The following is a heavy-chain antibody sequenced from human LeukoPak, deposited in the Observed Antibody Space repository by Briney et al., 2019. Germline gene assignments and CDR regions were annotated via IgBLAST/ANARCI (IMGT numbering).Heavy chain of an antibody. V-gene: IGHV4-31*03. CDR3: ARHPKSGYTGYESDY. Sequence: SETLSLTCTVSGYSISSGGYYWNWIRQHPGKGLEWIGYIYYSGSTFYNPSLKSRVAISVDISKNEFSLKLTSVTAADTAVYYCARHPKSGYTGYESDYWGQATLVTVSS. J-gene: IGHJ4*02. CDR2: IYYSGST. D-gene: IGHD5-12*01. CDR1: GYSISSGGYY.